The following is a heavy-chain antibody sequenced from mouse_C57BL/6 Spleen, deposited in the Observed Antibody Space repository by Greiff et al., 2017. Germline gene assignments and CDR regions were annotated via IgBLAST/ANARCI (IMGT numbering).Heavy chain of an antibody. CDR1: GYTFTSFW. CDR2: INPSNGGT. V-gene: IGHV1-53*01. J-gene: IGHJ4*01. Sequence: QVQLQQPGTELVKPGASVKLSCKASGYTFTSFWLHWVKQRPGQGLEWIGNINPSNGGTNYNEKFKSKATLTVDKSSSTAYMQLSSLTSEDSAVYYCAREGGYYAMDYWGQGTSVTVSS. CDR3: AREGGYYAMDY.